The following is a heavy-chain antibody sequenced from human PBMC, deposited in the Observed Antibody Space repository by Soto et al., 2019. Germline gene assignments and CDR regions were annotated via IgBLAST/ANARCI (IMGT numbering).Heavy chain of an antibody. CDR2: ISGSGGST. CDR3: ARESDVIVGAMLDY. J-gene: IGHJ4*02. V-gene: IGHV3-23*01. Sequence: PGWYLRLSSAASGFTFSSYAMSWVRQAPGKGLEWVSAISGSGGSTYYADSLKGRFTISRDNSKNTLYLKMNSMRAEHPDVYYCARESDVIVGAMLDYWGPGTLVTVSA. D-gene: IGHD1-26*01. CDR1: GFTFSSYA.